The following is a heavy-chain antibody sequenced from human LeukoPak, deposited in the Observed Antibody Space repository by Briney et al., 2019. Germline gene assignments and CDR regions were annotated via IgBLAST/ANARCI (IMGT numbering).Heavy chain of an antibody. CDR1: GFTFSSYG. V-gene: IGHV3-30*18. CDR3: AKDRGYGSGSYLVNN. J-gene: IGHJ4*02. CDR2: ISYDGSNK. Sequence: GGSLRLSCAASGFTFSSYGTHWVRQAPGKGLEWVAVISYDGSNKYYADSVKGRFTISRDNSKNTLYLQMNSLRAEDTAVYYCAKDRGYGSGSYLVNNWGQGTLVTVSS. D-gene: IGHD3-10*01.